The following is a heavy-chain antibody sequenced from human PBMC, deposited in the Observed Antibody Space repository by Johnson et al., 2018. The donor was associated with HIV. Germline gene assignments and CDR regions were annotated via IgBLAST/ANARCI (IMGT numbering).Heavy chain of an antibody. J-gene: IGHJ3*02. V-gene: IGHV3-66*02. CDR2: IYSGGST. D-gene: IGHD6-6*01. CDR3: ARDSSNSFRFEMYAFDI. CDR1: GFTVSSNY. Sequence: VQLVESGGGVVQPGRSLRLSCQASGFTVSSNYMSWVRQAPGKGLEWVSVIYSGGSTYYADSVKGRLTISRDNSKNTLYLQMNSLRPEDTAVYYCARDSSNSFRFEMYAFDIWGQGTMVTVSS.